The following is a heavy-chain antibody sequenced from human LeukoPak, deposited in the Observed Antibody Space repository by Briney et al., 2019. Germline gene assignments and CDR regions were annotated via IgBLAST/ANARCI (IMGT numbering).Heavy chain of an antibody. D-gene: IGHD6-13*01. CDR1: GFTVSSNY. J-gene: IGHJ4*02. CDR2: IYSGGST. CDR3: ARGWAAAGSYYFDY. V-gene: IGHV3-66*01. Sequence: AESLRLSCAASGFTVSSNYMSWVRRAPGKGLEWVAVIYSGGSTHYTDSVKGRFTISRDNSKNTLYLQMNSLRAEDTAVYYCARGWAAAGSYYFDYWGQGTLVTISS.